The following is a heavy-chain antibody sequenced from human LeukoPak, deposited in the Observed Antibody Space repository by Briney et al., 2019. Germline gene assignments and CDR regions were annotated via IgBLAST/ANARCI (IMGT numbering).Heavy chain of an antibody. CDR3: ARDWGDGYNSPLDY. J-gene: IGHJ4*02. CDR2: IIPILGIA. V-gene: IGHV1-69*04. Sequence: GASVNVSCKASGGTFSSYASSWVRQAPGQGLEWIGRIIPILGIANYAQKFQGRVTITADKSTSTAYMELSSLRSEDTAVYYCARDWGDGYNSPLDYWGQGTLVTVSS. D-gene: IGHD5-24*01. CDR1: GGTFSSYA.